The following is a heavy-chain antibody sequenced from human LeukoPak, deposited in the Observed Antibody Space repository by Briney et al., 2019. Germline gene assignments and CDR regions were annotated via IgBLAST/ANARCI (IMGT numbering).Heavy chain of an antibody. D-gene: IGHD3-16*01. V-gene: IGHV1-18*01. CDR3: ARDKSYRMDC. Sequence: GASVKVSCKPSGYTFTTYGISWVRQAPGQGLEWMGWISTSSGNTKYAQNLQGRITMTTDTSTSTAYMEVRSLQFDDTAVYYCARDKSYRMDCWGQGTLVTVSS. J-gene: IGHJ4*02. CDR1: GYTFTTYG. CDR2: ISTSSGNT.